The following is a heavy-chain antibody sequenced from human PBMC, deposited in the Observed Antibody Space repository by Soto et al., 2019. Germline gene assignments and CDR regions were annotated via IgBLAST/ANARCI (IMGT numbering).Heavy chain of an antibody. J-gene: IGHJ3*02. V-gene: IGHV3-21*01. CDR2: ISSSSSYI. D-gene: IGHD3-3*01. CDR3: ARTLKGQTIFGVVDGDDAFDI. Sequence: PGGSLRLSCAASGFTFSSYSMNWVRQAPGKGLEWVSSISSSSSYIYYADTVKGRFTISRDNAKNSLYLQMNSLRAEDTAVYYCARTLKGQTIFGVVDGDDAFDIWGQGTMVTVSS. CDR1: GFTFSSYS.